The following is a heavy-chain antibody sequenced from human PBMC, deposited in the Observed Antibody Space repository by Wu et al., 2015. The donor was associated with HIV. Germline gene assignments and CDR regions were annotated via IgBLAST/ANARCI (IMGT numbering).Heavy chain of an antibody. J-gene: IGHJ4*02. CDR1: GGTFDSFA. CDR2: IIPMFKRP. CDR3: ARNVPLLGQV. Sequence: QVQLIQSGPEMKRPGSSLKVSCKVSGGTFDSFAVSWVRQVPGQGLQWLGGIIPMFKRPSYAGEFEHRLKITVDESSASVYLELRGLKSGDTAFYYCARNVPLLGQVWGQGTLITVSS. V-gene: IGHV1-69*13. D-gene: IGHD2-15*01.